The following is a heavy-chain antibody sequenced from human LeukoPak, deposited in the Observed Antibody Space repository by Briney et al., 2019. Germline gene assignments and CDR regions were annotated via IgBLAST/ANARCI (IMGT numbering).Heavy chain of an antibody. CDR3: ARGRYYYDSSGYLQTGFDP. J-gene: IGHJ5*02. Sequence: PSETQSLTCTVSGGSISSYYWSWIRQPPGKGLEWIGYIYYSGSTNYNPSLKSRVTISVDTSKNQFSLKLSSVTAADTAVYYCARGRYYYDSSGYLQTGFDPWGQGTLVTVSS. V-gene: IGHV4-59*01. CDR2: IYYSGST. D-gene: IGHD3-22*01. CDR1: GGSISSYY.